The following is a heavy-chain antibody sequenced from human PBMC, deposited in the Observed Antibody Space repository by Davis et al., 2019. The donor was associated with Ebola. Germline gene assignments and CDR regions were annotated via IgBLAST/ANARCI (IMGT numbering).Heavy chain of an antibody. J-gene: IGHJ6*02. CDR1: GFTFNTYA. D-gene: IGHD6-13*01. CDR3: AKGKRIAAAATWYYGMDV. V-gene: IGHV3-30*18. Sequence: GGSLRLSFATSGFTFNTYAMSWVRQAPGQGLEWVAVISYDGSNKYYADSVKGRFTISRDNSKNTLYLQMNSLRAEDTAVYYCAKGKRIAAAATWYYGMDVWGQGTTVTVSS. CDR2: ISYDGSNK.